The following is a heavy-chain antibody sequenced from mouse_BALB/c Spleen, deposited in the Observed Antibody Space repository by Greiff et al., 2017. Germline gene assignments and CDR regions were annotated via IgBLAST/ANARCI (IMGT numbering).Heavy chain of an antibody. D-gene: IGHD2-3*01. Sequence: QVQLKESAAELARPGASVKMSCKASGYTFTSYTMHWVKQRPGQGLEWIGYINPSSGYTEYNQKFKDKTTLTADKSSSTAYMQLSSLTSEDSAVYYCARYEGFRGKGFNYFDYWGQGTTLTVSS. CDR3: ARYEGFRGKGFNYFDY. CDR2: INPSSGYT. CDR1: GYTFTSYT. V-gene: IGHV1-4*02. J-gene: IGHJ2*01.